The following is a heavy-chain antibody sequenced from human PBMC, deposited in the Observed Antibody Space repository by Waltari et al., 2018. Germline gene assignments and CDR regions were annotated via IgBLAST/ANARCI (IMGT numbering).Heavy chain of an antibody. CDR1: GFKLTTYA. V-gene: IGHV3-23*01. CDR3: AKDEGNRIAPTFGMDA. CDR2: MSGSGLI. D-gene: IGHD3-16*01. Sequence: EFQLLEAGGGLAQPGGALRLSWAASGFKLTTYAWSWVRQAPGKGLEWVSLMSGSGLIEYAESVKGRFTISRDNARNTLYLEMNKLRAEDTAVYFCAKDEGNRIAPTFGMDAWGHGTTVIVS. J-gene: IGHJ6*02.